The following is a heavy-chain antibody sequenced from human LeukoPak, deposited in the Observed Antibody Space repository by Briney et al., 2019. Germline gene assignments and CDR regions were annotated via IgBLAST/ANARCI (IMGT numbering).Heavy chain of an antibody. CDR2: IYSYGTT. D-gene: IGHD6-13*01. J-gene: IGHJ4*02. CDR1: GFTVSSNY. V-gene: IGHV3-66*01. CDR3: ARESAPGYIDY. Sequence: GGSLRLSCAASGFTVSSNYMTWVRQAPGKGLEWVSVIYSYGTTYYADSVKGRFTISRDNSKNTVFLQMNSLRVEDTAVYYCARESAPGYIDYWGQGTLVTDSS.